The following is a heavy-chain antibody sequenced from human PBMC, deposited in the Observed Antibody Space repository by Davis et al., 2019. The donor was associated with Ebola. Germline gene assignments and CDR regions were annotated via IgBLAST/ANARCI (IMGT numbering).Heavy chain of an antibody. D-gene: IGHD3-22*01. CDR1: GGSISSYY. V-gene: IGHV4-59*08. CDR2: IYYSGST. Sequence: SETLSLTCTVSGGSISSYYWSWIRQPPGKGLAWIGYIYYSGSTNYNPSLKSRVTISVDTSKNQFSLKLSSVTAADTAVYYCASAIKYYYDSSGYYRAEYFQHWGQGTLVTVSS. J-gene: IGHJ1*01. CDR3: ASAIKYYYDSSGYYRAEYFQH.